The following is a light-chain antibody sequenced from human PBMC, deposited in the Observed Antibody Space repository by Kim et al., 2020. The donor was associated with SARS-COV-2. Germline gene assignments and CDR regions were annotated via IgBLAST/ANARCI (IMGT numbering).Light chain of an antibody. Sequence: AAVGDRVTITCRASQSISTWLAWYQQKPGKAPKLLIYKASTLDSGVPSRFSGSGSGTEFTLTISSLQPDDFATYYCQQYTRYSGTFGQGTKLEI. V-gene: IGKV1-5*03. CDR2: KAS. CDR1: QSISTW. CDR3: QQYTRYSGT. J-gene: IGKJ2*01.